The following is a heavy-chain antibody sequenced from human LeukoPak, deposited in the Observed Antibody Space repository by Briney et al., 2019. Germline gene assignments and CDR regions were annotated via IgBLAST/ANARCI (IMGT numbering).Heavy chain of an antibody. V-gene: IGHV1-3*01. Sequence: ASVKVSCKASGYTFTSYAMHWVRQAPGQRLEWMGWINAGNGNTKYSQKFQGRVTITRDTSASTAYMELSSLRSEDTAVYYCATPRTPQLNDAFDIWGQGTMVTVSS. CDR3: ATPRTPQLNDAFDI. J-gene: IGHJ3*02. D-gene: IGHD2-2*01. CDR2: INAGNGNT. CDR1: GYTFTSYA.